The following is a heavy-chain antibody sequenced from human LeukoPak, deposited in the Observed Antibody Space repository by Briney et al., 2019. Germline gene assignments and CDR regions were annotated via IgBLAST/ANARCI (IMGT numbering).Heavy chain of an antibody. CDR3: AKRGYYYDSSGYPYYGMDV. J-gene: IGHJ6*02. V-gene: IGHV3-23*01. CDR1: GFTFSSYA. D-gene: IGHD3-22*01. Sequence: QAGGSLRLSCAASGFTFSSYAMSWVRQAPGKGLEWVSAISGSGGSTYYADSVKGRFTISRDNSKNTLYLQMNSLRAEDTAVYYCAKRGYYYDSSGYPYYGMDVWGQGTTVTVSS. CDR2: ISGSGGST.